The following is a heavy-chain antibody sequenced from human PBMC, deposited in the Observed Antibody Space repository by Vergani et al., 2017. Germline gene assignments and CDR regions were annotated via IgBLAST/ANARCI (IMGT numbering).Heavy chain of an antibody. J-gene: IGHJ4*02. D-gene: IGHD3-9*01. CDR2: IRPKTDGETT. V-gene: IGHV3-15*01. CDR3: TTPTKWELRYYFDY. Sequence: EVQPVESGGGLVKLGGSLSLSCTTPGFTFSSAWMSWVRQAPDKGLEWVARIRPKTDGETTDYAAPVKGRFTISRDDSKNTLYLQMNSLKTEYTAVYYCTTPTKWELRYYFDYWGQGTLVTVSS. CDR1: GFTFSSAW.